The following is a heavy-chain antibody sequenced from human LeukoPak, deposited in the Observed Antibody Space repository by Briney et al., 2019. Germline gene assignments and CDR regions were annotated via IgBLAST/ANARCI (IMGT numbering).Heavy chain of an antibody. V-gene: IGHV3-15*01. CDR2: IKSKTDGGTT. CDR1: GFTFSNAW. Sequence: KPGGSLRLSCAASGFTFSNAWMSWVRQAPGKGLEWVGRIKSKTDGGTTEYAAPVKGRFTISRDDSKNTLYLQMNSLKTEDTAVYYCTTDYYDSSGYYDADWGQGTLVTVSS. J-gene: IGHJ4*02. CDR3: TTDYYDSSGYYDAD. D-gene: IGHD3-22*01.